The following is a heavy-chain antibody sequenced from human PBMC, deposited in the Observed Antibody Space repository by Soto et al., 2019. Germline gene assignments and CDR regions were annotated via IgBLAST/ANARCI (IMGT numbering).Heavy chain of an antibody. CDR1: GYTFTSYD. CDR2: MNPNSGNT. D-gene: IGHD4-17*01. J-gene: IGHJ6*02. Sequence: QVQLVQYGAEVKTPGASVKVSCKASGYTFTSYDINWVRQATGQGLEWMGWMNPNSGNTGYAQKFQGRVTMTRNTSISTAYMELSSLRSEDTAVYYCARGRPNTVRVGRHYGMDVWGQGTTVTVSS. CDR3: ARGRPNTVRVGRHYGMDV. V-gene: IGHV1-8*01.